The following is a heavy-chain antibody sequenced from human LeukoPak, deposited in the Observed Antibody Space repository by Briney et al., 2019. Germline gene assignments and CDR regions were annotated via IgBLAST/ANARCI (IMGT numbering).Heavy chain of an antibody. D-gene: IGHD4-11*01. CDR2: ISWNSGSI. Sequence: GGSLRLSCAASGFTFDDYAMHWVRQAPGKGLERVSGISWNSGSIGYADSVKGRFTISRDNAKNSLYLQMNSLRAEDTALYYCAKDLTTGGYWGQGTLVTVSS. CDR1: GFTFDDYA. J-gene: IGHJ4*02. V-gene: IGHV3-9*01. CDR3: AKDLTTGGY.